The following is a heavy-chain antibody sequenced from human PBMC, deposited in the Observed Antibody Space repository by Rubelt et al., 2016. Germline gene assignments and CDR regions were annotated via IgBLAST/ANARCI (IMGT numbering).Heavy chain of an antibody. J-gene: IGHJ5*02. CDR3: ARHAGDGGNSEDWFDP. Sequence: EVLLVQSGAEVKKPGESLRISCKGSGYSFTSYWISWVRQMPGQGLAWMGRIDPSDDYTNYSPSFQGHVTIAADKSISTAYLQWSSLKASDTAMYYCARHAGDGGNSEDWFDPWGQGTLVTVSS. D-gene: IGHD4-23*01. CDR2: IDPSDDYT. V-gene: IGHV5-10-1*01. CDR1: GYSFTSYW.